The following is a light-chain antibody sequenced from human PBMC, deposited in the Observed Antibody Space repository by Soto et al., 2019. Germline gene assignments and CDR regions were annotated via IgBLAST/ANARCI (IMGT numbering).Light chain of an antibody. V-gene: IGKV3-20*01. CDR2: GAS. CDR3: QRYGGSPIT. CDR1: QSVSNNY. J-gene: IGKJ5*01. Sequence: EIVLTQSPGTLSLSPGERATLSCRASQSVSNNYLAWYQQKPGQAPRLLIYGASNRATGIPDRFSGSGSGTDFTLTISRLEPEDFAVYYCQRYGGSPITFGQGTRLEIK.